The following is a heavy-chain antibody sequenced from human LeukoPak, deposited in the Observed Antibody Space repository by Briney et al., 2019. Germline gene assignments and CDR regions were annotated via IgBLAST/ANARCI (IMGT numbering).Heavy chain of an antibody. J-gene: IGHJ4*02. CDR3: ARGFGWSFDY. Sequence: GGSLRLSCAVSGFTFSSYWMTWVRQAPGKGLEWVANIKQDGSEKNYVASVKGRFTISRDNAKNSLYLQMNSLRAEDTAVYYCARGFGWSFDYWGQGTLVTVSS. CDR1: GFTFSSYW. V-gene: IGHV3-7*01. CDR2: IKQDGSEK. D-gene: IGHD6-19*01.